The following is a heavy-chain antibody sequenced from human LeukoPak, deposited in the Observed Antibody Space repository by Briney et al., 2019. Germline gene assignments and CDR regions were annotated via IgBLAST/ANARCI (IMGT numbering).Heavy chain of an antibody. CDR3: AKTMVRGIPHGYFDY. CDR2: IRSSGSGGST. D-gene: IGHD3-10*01. V-gene: IGHV3-23*01. J-gene: IGHJ4*02. Sequence: PGGSLRLSCTASGFAFSNYAMNWVRQAPGKGLEWVSVIRSSGSGGSTYYADSVKGRFTISRDNSKNTLYLQMNSLRAEDTAVYYCAKTMVRGIPHGYFDYWGQGALVTVSS. CDR1: GFAFSNYA.